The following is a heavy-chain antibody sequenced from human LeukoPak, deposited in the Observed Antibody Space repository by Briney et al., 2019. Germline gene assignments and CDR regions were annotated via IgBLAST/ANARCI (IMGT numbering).Heavy chain of an antibody. J-gene: IGHJ4*02. CDR2: IYSSGTT. Sequence: GGSLRLSCAASGFTVSSNYMSWVRQAPGKGLEWVSVIYSSGTTCYADSVKGRFTISRDNSKNTLYLQMNSLRAEDTAVYYCARGGGDYDSSGYFDYWGRGTLVTVSS. CDR3: ARGGGDYDSSGYFDY. V-gene: IGHV3-53*01. D-gene: IGHD3-22*01. CDR1: GFTVSSNY.